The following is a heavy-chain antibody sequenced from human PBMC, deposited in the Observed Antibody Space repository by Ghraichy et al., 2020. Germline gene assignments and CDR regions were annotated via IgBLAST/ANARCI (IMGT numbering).Heavy chain of an antibody. CDR2: IYTGDYT. CDR3: ARDREEGGTDY. J-gene: IGHJ4*02. Sequence: GGSLRLSLTCEASGFTISSNYMSWVRQAPGKGLEWVSLIYTGDYTFYADSVKGRFTISRDNSKNTLFLQMDSLRAEDTAVYYCARDREEGGTDYWGQGTLVTVSS. D-gene: IGHD1-26*01. V-gene: IGHV3-66*01. CDR1: GFTISSNY.